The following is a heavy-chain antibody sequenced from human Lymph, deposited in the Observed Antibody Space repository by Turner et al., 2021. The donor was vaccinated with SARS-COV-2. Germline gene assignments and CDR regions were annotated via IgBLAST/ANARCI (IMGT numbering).Heavy chain of an antibody. CDR3: ARVVGGFGELGYYYYYGMDV. CDR2: IIPTLRIA. J-gene: IGHJ6*02. V-gene: IGHV1-69*10. Sequence: QVQLVQSGAEVKKPGSSVKVSCKASGGTFSSYAISWVRQAPGQGLEWMGGIIPTLRIATYEQKFQVRVTITADKSTSTAYMELSSLRSEDTAVFYCARVVGGFGELGYYYYYGMDVWGQGTTVTVSS. CDR1: GGTFSSYA. D-gene: IGHD3-10*01.